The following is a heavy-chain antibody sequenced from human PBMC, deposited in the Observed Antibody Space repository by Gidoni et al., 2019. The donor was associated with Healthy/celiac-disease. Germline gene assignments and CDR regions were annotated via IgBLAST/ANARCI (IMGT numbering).Heavy chain of an antibody. V-gene: IGHV1-69*06. CDR2: IIPIFGTA. J-gene: IGHJ4*02. CDR3: ARERTRGNSSAGLFDY. D-gene: IGHD2-21*02. Sequence: QVQLVQSGAEVKKPGSSVKVSCKASGGTCSSYAISWVRQAPGQGLEWMGGIIPIFGTANYAQKFQGRVTITADKSTSTAYMELSSLRSEDTAVYYCARERTRGNSSAGLFDYWGQGTLVTVSS. CDR1: GGTCSSYA.